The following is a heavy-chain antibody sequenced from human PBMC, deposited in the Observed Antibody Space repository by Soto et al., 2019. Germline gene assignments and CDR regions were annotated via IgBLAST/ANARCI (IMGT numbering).Heavy chain of an antibody. CDR1: GGTFSSYA. CDR3: ARSAVGVVVVPAASQFDY. D-gene: IGHD2-2*01. V-gene: IGHV1-69*13. CDR2: IIPIFGTA. Sequence: ASVKVSCKASGGTFSSYAISWVRQAPGQGLEWMGGIIPIFGTANYAQKFQGRVTITADESTSTAYMELSSLRSEDTAVYYCARSAVGVVVVPAASQFDYWGQGTLVTVSS. J-gene: IGHJ4*02.